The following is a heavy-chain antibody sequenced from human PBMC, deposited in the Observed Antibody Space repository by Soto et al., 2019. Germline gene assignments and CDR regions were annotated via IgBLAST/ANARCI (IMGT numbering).Heavy chain of an antibody. CDR2: ISGSGGST. D-gene: IGHD3-3*01. Sequence: GGSLRLSCAAPGFTFSSCAMNWVRQSPGKGLEWVSTISGSGGSTYYADYVKGRFTISRDNSKNTLYLQMTTLRAEDTAVYYCAKSNQIFGVVFQYSSYGMVVCCHAPTLT. CDR1: GFTFSSCA. V-gene: IGHV3-23*01. CDR3: AKSNQIFGVVFQYSSYGMVV. J-gene: IGHJ6*02.